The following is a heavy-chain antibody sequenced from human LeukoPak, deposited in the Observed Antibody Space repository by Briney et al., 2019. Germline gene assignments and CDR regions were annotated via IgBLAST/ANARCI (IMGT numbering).Heavy chain of an antibody. CDR1: GFTFSTYE. CDR2: ISTIGSTI. CDR3: ARDYNYVHGTTDY. V-gene: IGHV3-48*03. Sequence: PRGALRLSCAASGFTFSTYEMNGVRQAPGEGVEWVSYISTIGSTIYYADSVKGRFTISRDKPRNSLYLQMNGLRADDTAVYYCARDYNYVHGTTDYWGQGTLVTVSS. D-gene: IGHD5-18*01. J-gene: IGHJ4*02.